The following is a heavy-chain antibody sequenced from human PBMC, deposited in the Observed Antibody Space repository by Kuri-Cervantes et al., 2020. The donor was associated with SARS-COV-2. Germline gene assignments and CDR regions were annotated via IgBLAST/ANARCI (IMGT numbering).Heavy chain of an antibody. D-gene: IGHD4-23*01. CDR3: AREGKGQAIGAFDI. J-gene: IGHJ3*02. CDR2: ISSSSSYI. Sequence: GESLKISCAASGFTFSSYSMNWVRQAPGKGLEWVSSISSSSSYIYYADSVKGRFTISRDNAKNSLYLQMNSLRAEDTAVYYCAREGKGQAIGAFDIWGQGTMVTVSS. CDR1: GFTFSSYS. V-gene: IGHV3-21*01.